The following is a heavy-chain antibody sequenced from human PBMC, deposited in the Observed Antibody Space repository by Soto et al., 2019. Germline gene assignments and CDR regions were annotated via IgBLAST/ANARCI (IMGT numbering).Heavy chain of an antibody. V-gene: IGHV1-3*01. J-gene: IGHJ3*02. CDR1: GYTFTSYA. CDR3: ARDSGGFGELYAFDI. Sequence: QVQLVQSGAEVKKPGASVKVPCKASGYTFTSYAMHWVRQAPGQRLEWMGWINAGNGNTKYSQKFQGRVTITRDTSASTAYMELSSLRSEDTAVYYCARDSGGFGELYAFDIWGQGTMVTVSS. D-gene: IGHD3-10*01. CDR2: INAGNGNT.